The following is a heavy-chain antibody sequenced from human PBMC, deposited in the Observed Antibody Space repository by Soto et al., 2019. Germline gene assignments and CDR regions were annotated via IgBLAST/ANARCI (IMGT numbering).Heavy chain of an antibody. V-gene: IGHV3-30*18. CDR3: AKDSRIVVVTAPYDY. Sequence: QVQLVESGGGVVQPGRSLRLSCAASGFTFSSYGMHWVRQAPGKGLEWVAVISYDGSNKYYADSVKGRFTISRDNSKNTQYLQRNSLRAEDTAVYYCAKDSRIVVVTAPYDYWGQGTLVTVSP. CDR1: GFTFSSYG. CDR2: ISYDGSNK. D-gene: IGHD2-21*02. J-gene: IGHJ4*02.